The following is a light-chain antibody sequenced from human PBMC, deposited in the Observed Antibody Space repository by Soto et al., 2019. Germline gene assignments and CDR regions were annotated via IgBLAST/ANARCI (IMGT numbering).Light chain of an antibody. Sequence: QSALTQPASVSGSPGQSITISCKGPSSAVSWCQHHPGEAPKLIIYEDTKRPSGLSNRFSGSKSGNTASLTISGLQAEDEADYYFCSNAGMTFGGGTKVNVL. CDR1: SSAV. CDR3: CSNAGMT. J-gene: IGLJ2*01. V-gene: IGLV2-23*01. CDR2: EDT.